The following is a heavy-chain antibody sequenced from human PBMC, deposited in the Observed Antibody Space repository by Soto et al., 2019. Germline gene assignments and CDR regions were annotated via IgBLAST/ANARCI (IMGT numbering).Heavy chain of an antibody. CDR2: IYYSGST. D-gene: IGHD5-18*01. V-gene: IGHV4-39*02. Sequence: SETLSLTCTVSGGSISSSSYYWGWIRQPPGKGLEWIGSIYYSGSTYYNPSLKSRVTISVDTSKNQFSLKLSSVTAADTAVYYCAREGDALAGYSYGPSLDYWGQGTLVTVSS. J-gene: IGHJ4*02. CDR1: GGSISSSSYY. CDR3: AREGDALAGYSYGPSLDY.